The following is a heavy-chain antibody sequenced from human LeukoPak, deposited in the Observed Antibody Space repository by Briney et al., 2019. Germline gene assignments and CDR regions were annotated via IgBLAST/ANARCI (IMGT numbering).Heavy chain of an antibody. CDR3: ARMSEHYGMDV. Sequence: PGASLSLCCVASGFTVSGVYMSWVPHAPEQGLDWVSVIYSDDSTYYADSVKGRFTISRDNSKNTLYLQMNSLRAEDTAVYYCARMSEHYGMDVWGQGATVAVSS. CDR2: IYSDDST. V-gene: IGHV3-53*01. J-gene: IGHJ6*02. CDR1: GFTVSGVY.